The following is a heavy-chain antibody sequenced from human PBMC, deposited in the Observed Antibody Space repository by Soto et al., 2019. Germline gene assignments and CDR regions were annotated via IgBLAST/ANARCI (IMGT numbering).Heavy chain of an antibody. CDR1: GGTFSSYA. V-gene: IGHV1-69*13. Sequence: ASVKVSCKASGGTFSSYAISWARQAPGQGLEWMGGIIPIFGTANYAQKFQGRVTITADESTSTAYMELSSLRSEDTAVYYCARHVPAAGYYYGMDVWGQGTTVTVSS. CDR2: IIPIFGTA. J-gene: IGHJ6*02. CDR3: ARHVPAAGYYYGMDV. D-gene: IGHD2-2*01.